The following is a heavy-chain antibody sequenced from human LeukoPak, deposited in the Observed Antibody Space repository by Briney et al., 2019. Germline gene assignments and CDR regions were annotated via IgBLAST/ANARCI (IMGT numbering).Heavy chain of an antibody. CDR1: GFTFSSYA. D-gene: IGHD2-2*01. Sequence: GGSLRLSCAASGFTFSSYAMSWVRQAPGKGLEWVSAISGSGGSTYYADSVKGRFTISRDNSKNTLYLQMNSLRAEDTAVHYCAKLGKRVPVALFDYWGQGTLVTVSS. CDR2: ISGSGGST. V-gene: IGHV3-23*01. CDR3: AKLGKRVPVALFDY. J-gene: IGHJ4*02.